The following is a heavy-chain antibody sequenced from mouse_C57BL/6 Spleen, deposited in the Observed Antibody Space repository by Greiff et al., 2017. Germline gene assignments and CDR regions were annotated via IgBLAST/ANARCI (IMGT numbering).Heavy chain of an antibody. Sequence: EVQLQQSGAELVRPGASVKLSCTASGFNFNDYYMHWVKQRPGQGLEWIGRIDPGDGDTEYAQKFQGKATMTADTSSNTAYLQRSSLTSEDSAVYYCTTYSYVYYVFDYWGQGTTLTVSS. CDR3: TTYSYVYYVFDY. CDR2: IDPGDGDT. J-gene: IGHJ2*01. V-gene: IGHV14-1*01. D-gene: IGHD2-3*01. CDR1: GFNFNDYY.